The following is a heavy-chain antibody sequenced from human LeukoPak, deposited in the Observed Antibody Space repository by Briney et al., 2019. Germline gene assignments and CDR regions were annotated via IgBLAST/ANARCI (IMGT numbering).Heavy chain of an antibody. V-gene: IGHV3-30-3*01. D-gene: IGHD2-2*01. Sequence: GGSLRLSCAASGFTFSSYAMHWVRQAPGKGLEWVAVISYDGSNKYYADSVKGRFTISRDNSKNTLYLQMNSLRAEDTAVYYCAREKSPDCSSTSCAYYYYGMDVWGQGTTVTVSS. CDR3: AREKSPDCSSTSCAYYYYGMDV. CDR2: ISYDGSNK. J-gene: IGHJ6*02. CDR1: GFTFSSYA.